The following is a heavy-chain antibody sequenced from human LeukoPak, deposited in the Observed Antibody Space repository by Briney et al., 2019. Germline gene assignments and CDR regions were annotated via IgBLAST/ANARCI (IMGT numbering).Heavy chain of an antibody. D-gene: IGHD3-22*01. Sequence: GGSLRLSCAASGFTFSKYAMTWVRQAPGKGLEWVSGISVSGGSTNYADSVKGRFTISRDNSKNTLYLQMNSLRAEDTAVYYCAKSNYFDSGGYYFFDCWGQGTLVTVSS. CDR2: ISVSGGST. V-gene: IGHV3-23*01. CDR1: GFTFSKYA. CDR3: AKSNYFDSGGYYFFDC. J-gene: IGHJ4*02.